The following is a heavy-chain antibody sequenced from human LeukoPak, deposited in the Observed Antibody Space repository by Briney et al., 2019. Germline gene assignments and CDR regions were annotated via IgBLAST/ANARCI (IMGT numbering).Heavy chain of an antibody. D-gene: IGHD4-17*01. CDR3: ARGSDYGDDDDAFDI. Sequence: ASVKVSCKASGYTFTSDGISWVRQAPGQGLEWMGWISAYNGNTNYAQKLQGRVTMTTDTSTSTAYMELRSLRSDDTAVYYCARGSDYGDDDDAFDIWGQRTMVTVSS. V-gene: IGHV1-18*01. CDR1: GYTFTSDG. CDR2: ISAYNGNT. J-gene: IGHJ3*02.